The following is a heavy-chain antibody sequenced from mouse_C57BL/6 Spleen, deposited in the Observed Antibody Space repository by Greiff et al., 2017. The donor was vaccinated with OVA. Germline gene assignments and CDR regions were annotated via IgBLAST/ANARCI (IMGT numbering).Heavy chain of an antibody. CDR3: ARQGTTVVAEGAMDY. J-gene: IGHJ4*01. Sequence: EVQGVESGGGLVQPGGSLKLSCAASGFTFSDYGMAWVRQAPRKGPEWVAFISNLAYSIYYADTVTGRFTISRENAKNTLYLEMSSLRSEDTAMYYCARQGTTVVAEGAMDYWGQGTSVTVSS. CDR2: ISNLAYSI. D-gene: IGHD1-1*01. V-gene: IGHV5-15*01. CDR1: GFTFSDYG.